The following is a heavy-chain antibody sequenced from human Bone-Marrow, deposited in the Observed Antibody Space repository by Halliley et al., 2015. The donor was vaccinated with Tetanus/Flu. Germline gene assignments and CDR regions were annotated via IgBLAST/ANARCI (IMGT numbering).Heavy chain of an antibody. CDR1: GGSISSGGYY. V-gene: IGHV4-30-4*01. CDR2: IYYRGKT. Sequence: TLSLTCAVSGGSISSGGYYWRWIRQPPGKGLEWIGNIYYRGKTYYNPSLNSRDYISLDTSKNQFSLKLSSVTAADTAVYFCARDKCNQILPRFLDPPPFYYGIDVWGQATTVSFAS. CDR3: ARDKCNQILPRFLDPPPFYYGIDV. D-gene: IGHD3-9*01. J-gene: IGHJ6*02.